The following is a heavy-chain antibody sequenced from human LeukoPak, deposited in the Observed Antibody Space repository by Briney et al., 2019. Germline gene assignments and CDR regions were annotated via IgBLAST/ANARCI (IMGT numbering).Heavy chain of an antibody. CDR2: INHSGST. Sequence: SETLSLTCAVYGGSFSGYYWSWIRQPPGKGLEWIGEINHSGSTNYNPSLKSRVTISVDTSKNLFSLKLSSVTAADTAVYYCARVAVAGPVVWGQGTLVTVSS. CDR3: ARVAVAGPVV. J-gene: IGHJ4*02. CDR1: GGSFSGYY. V-gene: IGHV4-34*01. D-gene: IGHD6-19*01.